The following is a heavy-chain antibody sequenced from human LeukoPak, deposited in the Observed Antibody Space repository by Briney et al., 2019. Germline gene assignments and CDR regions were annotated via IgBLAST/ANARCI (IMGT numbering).Heavy chain of an antibody. CDR1: GFTFSSYG. CDR2: IRYDGSNK. J-gene: IGHJ4*02. Sequence: PGGSLRLSCAASGFTFSSYGMHWVRQAPGKGLEWVAFIRYDGSNKYYADSVKGRFTISRDNAKNSLYLQMNSLRAEDTAVYYCARDGSDWALSWGQGTLVTVSS. D-gene: IGHD2-21*02. V-gene: IGHV3-30*02. CDR3: ARDGSDWALS.